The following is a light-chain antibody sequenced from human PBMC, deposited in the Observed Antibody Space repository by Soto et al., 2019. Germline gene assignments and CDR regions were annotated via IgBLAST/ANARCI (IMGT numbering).Light chain of an antibody. CDR3: QQYGRT. CDR2: AAS. Sequence: EVVLTQSPGTLSLSPGERATLSCRASQSISTNYLAWYQQKPGQAPRLLLYAASNRATGIPDRFSGSGSGTDFTLTIGRLEPEDFALYDCQQYGRTFGQGTRLEMK. CDR1: QSISTNY. J-gene: IGKJ5*01. V-gene: IGKV3-20*01.